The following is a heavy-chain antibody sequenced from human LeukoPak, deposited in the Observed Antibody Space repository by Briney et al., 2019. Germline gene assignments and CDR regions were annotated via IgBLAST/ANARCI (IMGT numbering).Heavy chain of an antibody. CDR3: SSKANGILESLGAFDI. V-gene: IGHV1-69*05. CDR2: IIPFFGAA. D-gene: IGHD3-16*01. CDR1: GYTFTSYA. J-gene: IGHJ3*02. Sequence: ASVTVSCKASGYTFTSYAISWVRQAPRQGLEWMGGIIPFFGAANYAQPFQVRVPITTDQSTNTSYRELSSLRPEHRAVYYCSSKANGILESLGAFDIWGQGTMVTVSS.